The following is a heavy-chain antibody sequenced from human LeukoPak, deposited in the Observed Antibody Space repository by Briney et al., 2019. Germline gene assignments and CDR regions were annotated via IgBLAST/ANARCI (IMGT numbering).Heavy chain of an antibody. Sequence: PGRSLRLSCAASGFTFGSHGMHWVRQAPGRGLEWVAVISYDGSNKYYADSVKGRFTISRDNSENTLYLQMNSLRAEDTAVYYCAKDDCSSTSCYYYYYGMDVWGQGTTVTVSS. CDR3: AKDDCSSTSCYYYYYGMDV. J-gene: IGHJ6*02. CDR1: GFTFGSHG. V-gene: IGHV3-30*18. D-gene: IGHD2-2*01. CDR2: ISYDGSNK.